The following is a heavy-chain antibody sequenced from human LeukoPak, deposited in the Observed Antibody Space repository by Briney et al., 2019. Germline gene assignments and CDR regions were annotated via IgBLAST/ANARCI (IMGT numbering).Heavy chain of an antibody. Sequence: GGSLRLSCAASGFTFSSYSMNWVRQAPGKGLEWVGRIKRSGGTTELAAPVKGRFTISRDDSKKTLYLQMTSLQTEDTAVYYCTTNDAFDIWGQGTMVTVSS. J-gene: IGHJ3*02. V-gene: IGHV3-15*01. CDR1: GFTFSSYS. CDR3: TTNDAFDI. CDR2: IKRSGGTT.